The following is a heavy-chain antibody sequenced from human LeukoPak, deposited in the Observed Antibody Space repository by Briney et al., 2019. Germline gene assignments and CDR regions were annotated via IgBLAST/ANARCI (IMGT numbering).Heavy chain of an antibody. D-gene: IGHD2-2*01. CDR2: IYHSGST. CDR3: ARPQRIVVVPAAYDAFDI. J-gene: IGHJ3*02. V-gene: IGHV4-30-2*01. CDR1: GGSISSGGYY. Sequence: SETLSLTCTVSGGSISSGGYYWSWIRQPPGKGLEWIGYIYHSGSTYYNPSLKSRVTISVDRSKNQFSLKLSSVTAADTAVYYCARPQRIVVVPAAYDAFDIWGQGTMVTVSS.